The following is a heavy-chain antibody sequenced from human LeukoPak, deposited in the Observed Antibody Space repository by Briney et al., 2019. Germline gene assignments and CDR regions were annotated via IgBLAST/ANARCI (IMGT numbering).Heavy chain of an antibody. CDR2: IKQDGSEK. V-gene: IGHV3-7*01. J-gene: IGHJ3*02. CDR1: GFTFSSYW. D-gene: IGHD6-19*01. CDR3: ARDSSQWLGGLGDAFDI. Sequence: GGSLRLSCAASGFTFSSYWMSWVRQAPGKGLEWVANIKQDGSEKYYVDSVKGRFTISRDNAKNSLYLQMNSLRAEDTAVYYCARDSSQWLGGLGDAFDIWGQGTMVTVSS.